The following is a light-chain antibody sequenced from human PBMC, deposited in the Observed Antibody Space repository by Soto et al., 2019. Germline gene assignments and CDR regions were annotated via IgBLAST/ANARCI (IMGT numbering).Light chain of an antibody. Sequence: SVLPKPASGSGSPGQSITISCTGTSSDVGGYNYVSWYQHHPGKAPKLMIFDVSNRPSGVSNRFSGSKSGNTASLTISGLQPEDEADYYCSSYTTSNTRQIVFGTGTKVTVL. J-gene: IGLJ1*01. V-gene: IGLV2-14*03. CDR2: DVS. CDR1: SSDVGGYNY. CDR3: SSYTTSNTRQIV.